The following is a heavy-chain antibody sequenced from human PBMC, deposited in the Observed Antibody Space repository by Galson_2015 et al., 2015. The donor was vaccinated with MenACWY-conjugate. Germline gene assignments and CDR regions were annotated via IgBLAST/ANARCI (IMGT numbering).Heavy chain of an antibody. J-gene: IGHJ4*02. Sequence: RQPPGPGLEWLAYIRDTGRLKDPPSLQSRVTMSADKSNNQFSLRLISVTAADTAVYYCARLPTWVSSFGYFDYWGQGILVAVSS. CDR3: ARLPTWVSSFGYFDY. D-gene: IGHD3-3*01. CDR2: IRDTGRL. V-gene: IGHV4-59*08.